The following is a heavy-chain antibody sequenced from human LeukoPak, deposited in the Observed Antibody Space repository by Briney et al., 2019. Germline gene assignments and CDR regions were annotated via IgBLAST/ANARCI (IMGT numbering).Heavy chain of an antibody. CDR3: AREGDRIIAVPDWGFDP. CDR2: MNPNSGNT. V-gene: IGHV1-8*01. D-gene: IGHD6-19*01. Sequence: ASVKVSCKASGYTFTSYDINWVRQATGQGLEWMGWMNPNSGNTGYAQKFQGRVTMTRNTSISTAYMELSSLRSEDTAVYYCAREGDRIIAVPDWGFDPWGQGTLVTVSS. J-gene: IGHJ5*02. CDR1: GYTFTSYD.